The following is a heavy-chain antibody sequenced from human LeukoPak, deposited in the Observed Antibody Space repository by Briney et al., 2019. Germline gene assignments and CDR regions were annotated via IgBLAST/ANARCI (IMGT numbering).Heavy chain of an antibody. CDR3: AKRLRYTSGWWQPYFDY. D-gene: IGHD6-19*01. V-gene: IGHV3-48*03. CDR2: ISSSGSTI. CDR1: GFTFSSYE. Sequence: PGGSLRLSCAASGFTFSSYEMNWVRQAPGKGLEWVSYISSSGSTIYYADSVKGRFAVTRDNSRNTLFLQMNSLRGEDTAIYYCAKRLRYTSGWWQPYFDYWGQGTLVTVSS. J-gene: IGHJ4*02.